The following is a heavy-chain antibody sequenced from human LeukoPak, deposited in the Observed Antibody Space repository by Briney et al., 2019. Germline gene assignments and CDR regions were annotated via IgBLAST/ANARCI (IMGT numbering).Heavy chain of an antibody. J-gene: IGHJ5*02. CDR3: ATGPGTRTNWFDP. Sequence: ASVKVSCKVSGYTLTELSMHWVRQAPGKGLEWMGGFDPEDGETIYAQKFQGRVTMTEDTSTDTAYMELSGLRSEDTAVYYCATGPGTRTNWFDPWGQGTLVTVSS. CDR1: GYTLTELS. V-gene: IGHV1-24*01. D-gene: IGHD2-2*01. CDR2: FDPEDGET.